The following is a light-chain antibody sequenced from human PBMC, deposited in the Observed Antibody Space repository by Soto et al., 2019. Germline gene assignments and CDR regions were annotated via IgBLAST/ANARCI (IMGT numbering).Light chain of an antibody. CDR2: KAS. CDR3: QQYNSYSS. CDR1: QSITRW. V-gene: IGKV1-5*03. Sequence: DIQMTQSPSHLPPSAGASVTVLCRASQSITRWLAWYQQKPGKAPKLLIYKASNLGGGVPSRFSGDGSGTEFTLTISSLQPEDSATYYCQQYNSYSSFGPGTKVD. J-gene: IGKJ3*01.